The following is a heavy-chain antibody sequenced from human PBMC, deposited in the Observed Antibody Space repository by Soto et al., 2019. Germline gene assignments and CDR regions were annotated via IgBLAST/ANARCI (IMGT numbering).Heavy chain of an antibody. Sequence: SETLSLVCGFLLRPPNVFYWSWIGQPQGKRLDLIGEINPGGSTHYNPSLRRQLTLSADTSRNQFSLRLSSVTAADTAVYYCTRLRWLKPPTRPEHYYYGMDVWGPGTPVTVSS. V-gene: IGHV4-34*01. CDR1: LRPPNVFY. CDR2: INPGGST. CDR3: TRLRWLKPPTRPEHYYYGMDV. J-gene: IGHJ6*01. D-gene: IGHD6-19*01.